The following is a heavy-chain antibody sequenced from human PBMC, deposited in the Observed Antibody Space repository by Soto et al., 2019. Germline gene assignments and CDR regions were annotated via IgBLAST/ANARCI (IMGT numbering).Heavy chain of an antibody. CDR3: ARDPDSDILTGYNWFDP. CDR1: GFTFSSYS. CDR2: ISSSSSYI. Sequence: RRVSCAASGFTFSSYSMNWVRQAPGKGLEWVSSISSSSSYIYYADSVKGRFTISRDNAKNSLYLQMNSLRAEDTAVYYCARDPDSDILTGYNWFDPWGQGPLVTVSS. J-gene: IGHJ5*02. V-gene: IGHV3-21*01. D-gene: IGHD3-9*01.